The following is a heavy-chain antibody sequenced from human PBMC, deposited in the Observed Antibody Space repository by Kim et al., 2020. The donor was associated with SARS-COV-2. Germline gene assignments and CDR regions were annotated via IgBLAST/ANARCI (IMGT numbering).Heavy chain of an antibody. CDR2: IVVGSGNT. CDR3: AAFYELFGKDSGSSGAFDI. Sequence: SVKVSCKASGFTFTSSAVQWVRQARGQRLEWIGWIVVGSGNTNYAQKFQERVTITRDMSTSTAYMELSSLRSEDTAVYYCAAFYELFGKDSGSSGAFDIWGQGTMVTVSS. CDR1: GFTFTSSA. J-gene: IGHJ3*02. D-gene: IGHD1-26*01. V-gene: IGHV1-58*01.